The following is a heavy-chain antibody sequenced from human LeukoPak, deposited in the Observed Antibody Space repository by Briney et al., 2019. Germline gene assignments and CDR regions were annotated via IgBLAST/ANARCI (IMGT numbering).Heavy chain of an antibody. J-gene: IGHJ4*02. CDR3: ARQRDGYNWGFDY. V-gene: IGHV4-59*08. Sequence: PSETLSLTCTVSGDSITSYYWSWIRQPPGKGLEWIGYIYYPGSTSYNPSLKRRVAISLDTSKNQFSLKVSSVTAADTAVYFCARQRDGYNWGFDYSGQGTLVTVSS. D-gene: IGHD5-24*01. CDR1: GDSITSYY. CDR2: IYYPGST.